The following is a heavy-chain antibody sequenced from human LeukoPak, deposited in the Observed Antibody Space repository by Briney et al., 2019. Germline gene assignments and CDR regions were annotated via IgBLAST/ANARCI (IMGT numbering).Heavy chain of an antibody. V-gene: IGHV3-53*01. Sequence: GGSLRLSCAASGFTVTNNDMSWVRQAPGRGLESVSVIYSGGTTYYADSVKGRFTISRDNSKNTLYLQMKGLRAEDTAVYYCARGLAGSSYRFDPWGQGTLVTVSS. CDR2: IYSGGTT. J-gene: IGHJ5*02. D-gene: IGHD6-6*01. CDR1: GFTVTNND. CDR3: ARGLAGSSYRFDP.